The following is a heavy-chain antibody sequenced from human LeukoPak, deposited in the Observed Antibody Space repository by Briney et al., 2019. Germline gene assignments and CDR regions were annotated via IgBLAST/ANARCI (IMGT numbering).Heavy chain of an antibody. CDR3: AKRYYCDGTSCYGFDY. CDR2: ISGNGDST. CDR1: GFTFSTYA. D-gene: IGHD2-2*01. Sequence: PGGSLRLSCAASGFTFSTYAMSWVRQAPGKGLEWVSAISGNGDSTYYADSVKGRFTISRDNSKNTLSLQMNSLGAEDTALYYCAKRYYCDGTSCYGFDYWGQGTLVTVSS. J-gene: IGHJ4*02. V-gene: IGHV3-23*01.